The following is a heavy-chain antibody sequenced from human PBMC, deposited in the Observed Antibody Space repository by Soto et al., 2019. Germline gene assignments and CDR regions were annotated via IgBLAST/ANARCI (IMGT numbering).Heavy chain of an antibody. V-gene: IGHV3-23*01. CDR1: GFTFSAYA. CDR3: AKVFAVGSQHYYAMDV. CDR2: ISGNDGST. D-gene: IGHD3-10*01. Sequence: GESLRLSCAVSGFTFSAYAMSWVRQAPGKGLEWVSTISGNDGSTYYVDSIKGRFTISRDNSKNTLYLQMNSLRAEDTAIYYCAKVFAVGSQHYYAMDVWGQGTTVTVSS. J-gene: IGHJ6*02.